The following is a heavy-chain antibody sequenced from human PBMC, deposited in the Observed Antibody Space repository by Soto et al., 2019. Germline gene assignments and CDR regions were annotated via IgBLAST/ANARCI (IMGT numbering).Heavy chain of an antibody. J-gene: IGHJ4*01. D-gene: IGHD3-22*01. Sequence: EVQLLESGGDLIQPGGSLRLSCAASGFTFNIYAMTWVRQAPGKGLEWVSAISRYGDFTYYADSVEGRFTISRDNSKNTLYLRLNSLRADDTAVYYCAKDRYLARDSRGYLFDNWGHGTLVTVSS. V-gene: IGHV3-23*01. CDR2: ISRYGDFT. CDR1: GFTFNIYA. CDR3: AKDRYLARDSRGYLFDN.